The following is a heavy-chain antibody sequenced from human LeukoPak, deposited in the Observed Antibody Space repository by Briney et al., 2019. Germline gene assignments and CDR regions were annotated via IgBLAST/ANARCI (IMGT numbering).Heavy chain of an antibody. CDR3: ARALGYYGSGSYLDY. CDR1: GGSISSGGYS. V-gene: IGHV4-30-4*07. D-gene: IGHD3-10*01. J-gene: IGHJ4*02. CDR2: IYYSGST. Sequence: SQTLSLTCAVSGGSISSGGYSWSWIRQPPGKGLEWIGYIYYSGSTYYNPSLKSRVTISVDTSKNQFSLKLSSVTAADTAVYYCARALGYYGSGSYLDYWGQGTLVTVSS.